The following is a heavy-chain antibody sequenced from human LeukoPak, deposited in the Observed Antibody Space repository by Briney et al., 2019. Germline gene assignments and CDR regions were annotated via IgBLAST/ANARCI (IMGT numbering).Heavy chain of an antibody. D-gene: IGHD3-9*01. CDR3: ASGGTYDILTGYY. J-gene: IGHJ4*02. V-gene: IGHV3-48*03. CDR2: ISSSGSTI. CDR1: GFTFSSYE. Sequence: GGSLRLSCAASGFTFSSYEMNWVRQAPGKGLEWFSYISSSGSTIYYAESVKGRFTISRANAKNSLYLQMNSLRAEDTAVYYCASGGTYDILTGYYWGQGTLVTVSS.